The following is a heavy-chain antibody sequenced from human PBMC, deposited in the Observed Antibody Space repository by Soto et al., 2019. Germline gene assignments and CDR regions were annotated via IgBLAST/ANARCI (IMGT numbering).Heavy chain of an antibody. CDR2: IWYDGSNK. Sequence: PGGSLRLSCAASGFSFSSYVMHWVRQAPGKGLEWVAVIWYDGSNKYYADSVKGRFTISRDNSMYTLYLQMNSLRAEDTAVYYCARESVAVAGTDFDYWGQGTQVTVSS. D-gene: IGHD6-19*01. CDR1: GFSFSSYV. J-gene: IGHJ4*02. CDR3: ARESVAVAGTDFDY. V-gene: IGHV3-33*01.